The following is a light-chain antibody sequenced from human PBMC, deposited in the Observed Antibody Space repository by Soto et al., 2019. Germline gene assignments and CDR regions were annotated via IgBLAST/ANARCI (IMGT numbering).Light chain of an antibody. Sequence: EIVMPQSAATLFVSPGERATLSCRASQSVSSNLAWYQQKPGQAPRLLIYGASTRATGIPARFSGSGSGTEFTLTISSLQSEDFAVYYCQQYNNWRTFGQGTKL. CDR2: GAS. V-gene: IGKV3-15*01. J-gene: IGKJ1*01. CDR1: QSVSSN. CDR3: QQYNNWRT.